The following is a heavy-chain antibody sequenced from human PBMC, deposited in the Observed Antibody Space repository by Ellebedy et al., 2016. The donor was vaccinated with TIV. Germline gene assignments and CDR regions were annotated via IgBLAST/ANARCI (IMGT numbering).Heavy chain of an antibody. V-gene: IGHV4-34*01. CDR2: INHSGRT. CDR3: ARAFQYSSGWAFDY. J-gene: IGHJ4*02. Sequence: MPGGSLRLSCAVHGGSLSSDYWSWIRQSPEKGLEWIGEINHSGRTSYNPSLKSRVSISVDTPKKQFSLKLSSVTAADTAVYYCARAFQYSSGWAFDYWGQGTLVTVSS. D-gene: IGHD6-19*01. CDR1: GGSLSSDY.